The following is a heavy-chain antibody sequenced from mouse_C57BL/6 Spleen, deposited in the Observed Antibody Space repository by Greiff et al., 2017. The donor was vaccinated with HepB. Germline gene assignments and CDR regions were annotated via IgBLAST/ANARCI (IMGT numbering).Heavy chain of an antibody. D-gene: IGHD1-1*01. V-gene: IGHV1-59*01. J-gene: IGHJ4*01. CDR1: GYTFTSYW. CDR3: ARRMVLRPSMDY. CDR2: IDPSDSYT. Sequence: VQLQQPGAELVRPGTSVKLSCKASGYTFTSYWMHWVKQRPGQGLEWIGVIDPSDSYTNYNQKFKGKATLTVDTSSSTAYMQLSSLTSEDSAVYYCARRMVLRPSMDYWGQGTSVTVSS.